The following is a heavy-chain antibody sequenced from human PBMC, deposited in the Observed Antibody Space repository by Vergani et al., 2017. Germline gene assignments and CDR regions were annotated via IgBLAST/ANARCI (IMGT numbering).Heavy chain of an antibody. Sequence: QVQLVQSGAEVKKPGASVKVSCKASGYTFTDYFMHWVRQAPGQGLEWMGWINPNSGGTNYAQKFQGRVTMTRDTSISTAYMESSNLRSDDTAVYYCARVGTSSNRDYFDYWGQGTLVTVSS. CDR1: GYTFTDYF. CDR2: INPNSGGT. CDR3: ARVGTSSNRDYFDY. V-gene: IGHV1-2*02. D-gene: IGHD2-2*01. J-gene: IGHJ4*02.